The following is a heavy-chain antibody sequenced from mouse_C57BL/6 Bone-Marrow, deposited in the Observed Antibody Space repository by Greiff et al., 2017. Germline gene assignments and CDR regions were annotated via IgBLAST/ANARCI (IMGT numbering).Heavy chain of an antibody. V-gene: IGHV7-4*01. J-gene: IGHJ3*01. Sequence: EVKLVESGGGLVQPGASLRLSCAASGFTFPDYYMSWVRQPPGKAPEWLALLRNKANGYTTEYTVSVKGRFTISRDNSHNILYLQMTTLRAQDRATSYCVKASHCAWFAHWGQGPLGTVS. CDR1: GFTFPDYY. CDR3: VKASHCAWFAH. CDR2: LRNKANGYTT.